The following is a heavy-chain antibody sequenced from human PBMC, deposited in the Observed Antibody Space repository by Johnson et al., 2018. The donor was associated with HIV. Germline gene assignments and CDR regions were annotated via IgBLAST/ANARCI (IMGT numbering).Heavy chain of an antibody. CDR3: ARDPFTPAGSDAFDI. V-gene: IGHV3-48*03. D-gene: IGHD2-15*01. Sequence: VQLVESGGGVVRPGGSLRLSCAASGFTFDVYDMHWVRQAPGKGLEWVSYISSSGSTIYYADSVKGRFTISRDNAKNSLYLQMNSLRAEDTAVYYCARDPFTPAGSDAFDIWGQGTMVTVSS. J-gene: IGHJ3*02. CDR1: GFTFDVYD. CDR2: ISSSGSTI.